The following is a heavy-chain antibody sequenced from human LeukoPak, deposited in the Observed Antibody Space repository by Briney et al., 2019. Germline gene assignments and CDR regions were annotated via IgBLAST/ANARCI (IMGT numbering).Heavy chain of an antibody. Sequence: NASETLSLTCTVSGGSISSYYWSWIRQPPGKGLEWIGYIYYSGSTNYNPSLKSRVTISVDTSKNQFSLKLSSVTAADTAVYYCARRANSGFDAFDIWGQGTMVTVSS. J-gene: IGHJ3*02. V-gene: IGHV4-59*01. D-gene: IGHD3-22*01. CDR3: ARRANSGFDAFDI. CDR2: IYYSGST. CDR1: GGSISSYY.